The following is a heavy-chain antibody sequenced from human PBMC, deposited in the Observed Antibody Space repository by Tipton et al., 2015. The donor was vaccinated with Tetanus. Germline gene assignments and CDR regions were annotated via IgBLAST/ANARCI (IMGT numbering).Heavy chain of an antibody. CDR2: ISYDGSNK. D-gene: IGHD3-22*01. CDR3: AKYYDDSNTSGYFDY. CDR1: GFTFSSYA. Sequence: SLRLSCAASGFTFSSYAMHWVRQAPGKGLEWVAVISYDGSNKYYADSVKGRFTISRDNSKNTLYLQMNSLRAEDTAVYYCAKYYDDSNTSGYFDYWGQGTLVTVSS. V-gene: IGHV3-30-3*02. J-gene: IGHJ4*02.